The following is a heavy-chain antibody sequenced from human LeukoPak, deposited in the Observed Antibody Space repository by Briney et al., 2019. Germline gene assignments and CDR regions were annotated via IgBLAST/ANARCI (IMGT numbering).Heavy chain of an antibody. CDR1: VGTFSCYA. Sequence: SVKVCFKASVGTFSCYAISWMRQAPGQGLEWMGGIIPIFGTANYAQKFQGRVTITADESTSTAYMELSSLRSEDTAVYYCARGSLIRSTVNYYYYGMDDWGQGTTVTVSS. CDR3: ARGSLIRSTVNYYYYGMDD. CDR2: IIPIFGTA. D-gene: IGHD4-17*01. J-gene: IGHJ6*02. V-gene: IGHV1-69*13.